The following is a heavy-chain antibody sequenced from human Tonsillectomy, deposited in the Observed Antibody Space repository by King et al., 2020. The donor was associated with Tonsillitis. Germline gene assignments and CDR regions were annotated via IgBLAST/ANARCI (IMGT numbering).Heavy chain of an antibody. J-gene: IGHJ4*02. CDR3: ARVTPRIAVPRGDFDY. V-gene: IGHV3-23*04. D-gene: IGHD6-19*01. Sequence: VQLVESGGGLVQPGGSLRLSCAASGFTFSSYAMSWVRQAPGKGLEWVSAIRGSGGSTYYADSVKGRFTISRENSKNTLYLQMNSLRAEDTAVYYCARVTPRIAVPRGDFDYWGQGTLVTVSS. CDR1: GFTFSSYA. CDR2: IRGSGGST.